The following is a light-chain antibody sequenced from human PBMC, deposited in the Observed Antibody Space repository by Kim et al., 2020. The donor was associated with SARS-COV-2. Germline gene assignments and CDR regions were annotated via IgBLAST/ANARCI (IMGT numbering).Light chain of an antibody. V-gene: IGLV1-44*01. CDR2: SNN. CDR1: RYNNGSNT. J-gene: IGLJ3*02. Sequence: GQSVTNACSGNRYNNGSNTVNWYPQLPGTAPKLLIYSNNQGPSRVPDRFSGSKSGTSASLAISDLQSEDEADYFCAAWDDSLNGPVFGGGTQLTVL. CDR3: AAWDDSLNGPV.